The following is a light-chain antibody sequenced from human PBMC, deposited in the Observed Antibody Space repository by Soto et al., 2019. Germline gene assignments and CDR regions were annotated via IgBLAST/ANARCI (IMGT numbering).Light chain of an antibody. V-gene: IGKV3-20*01. Sequence: EIVLTQSPGTLSLSPGERATLSCRASQSVSSSYLGWYQQKPGQAPRLLIYGASSRATGIPDRFSGSGSGTDFILTISRLEPEDFAVYYCQQYGSSPYTFGQGTKLEIK. J-gene: IGKJ2*01. CDR1: QSVSSSY. CDR3: QQYGSSPYT. CDR2: GAS.